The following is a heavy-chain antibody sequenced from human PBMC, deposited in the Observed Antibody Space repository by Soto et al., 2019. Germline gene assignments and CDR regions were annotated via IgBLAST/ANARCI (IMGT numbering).Heavy chain of an antibody. J-gene: IGHJ6*02. CDR2: IYSGGST. V-gene: IGHV3-66*01. CDR3: PRALCRGLMDV. Sequence: EVQLVESGGGLVKPGGSLRLSCTASGFTVSDNYMSWVRQAAGTGLEWVSVIYSGGSTSYADSVEGRFTISRDNSKNKLYLQMNSLRAEDTAVHYCPRALCRGLMDVWGQVTTVTVSS. CDR1: GFTVSDNY. D-gene: IGHD3-10*01.